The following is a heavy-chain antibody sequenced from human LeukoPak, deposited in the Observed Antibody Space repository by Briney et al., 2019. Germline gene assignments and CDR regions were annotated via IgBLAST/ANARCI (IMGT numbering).Heavy chain of an antibody. CDR1: GFTFSSYA. V-gene: IGHV3-23*01. CDR2: ISGSGGST. D-gene: IGHD2-2*02. J-gene: IGHJ6*03. Sequence: GGSLRLSCAASGFTFSSYAMSWVRQAPGKGLEWVSAISGSGGSTSYADSVKGRFTIYRDNSKNTLYLQMNSLRAEDTAVYYCAKGYCSSTSCYNYYYYMDVWGKGTTVTVSS. CDR3: AKGYCSSTSCYNYYYYMDV.